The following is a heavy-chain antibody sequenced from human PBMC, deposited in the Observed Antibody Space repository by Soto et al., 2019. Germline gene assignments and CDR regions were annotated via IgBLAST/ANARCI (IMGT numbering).Heavy chain of an antibody. CDR3: ARVVGLRYYDFWSGPFDY. CDR1: GGTFSSYA. Sequence: SVKVSCKASGGTFSSYAISWVRQAPGQGLEWMGGIIPIFGTANYAQKFQGRVTITADESTSTAYMELSSLRSEDTAVYYCARVVGLRYYDFWSGPFDYWGQGTLVTVSS. J-gene: IGHJ4*02. CDR2: IIPIFGTA. V-gene: IGHV1-69*13. D-gene: IGHD3-3*01.